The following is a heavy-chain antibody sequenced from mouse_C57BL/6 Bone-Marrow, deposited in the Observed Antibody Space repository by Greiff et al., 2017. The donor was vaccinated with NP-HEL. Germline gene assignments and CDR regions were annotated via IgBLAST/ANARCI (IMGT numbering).Heavy chain of an antibody. D-gene: IGHD1-1*02. J-gene: IGHJ2*01. CDR1: GYAFSSSW. V-gene: IGHV1-82*01. CDR3: ARWWLQGGYFDY. CDR2: IYPGDGDT. Sequence: VMLVESGPELVKPGASVKISCKASGYAFSSSWMNWVKQRPGKGLEWIGRIYPGDGDTNYNGKFKGKATLTADKSSSTAYMPLRSLTSEDSAVYFCARWWLQGGYFDYWGQGTTLTVSS.